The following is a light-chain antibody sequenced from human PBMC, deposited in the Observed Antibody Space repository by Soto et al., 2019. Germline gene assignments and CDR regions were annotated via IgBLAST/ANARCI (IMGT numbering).Light chain of an antibody. CDR3: QQYDNLPRYT. CDR1: QDISNY. Sequence: DIQMTQSPSSLSASVGDSVTITCQASQDISNYLNWYQQKPGKAPKLLIYDASNLETGAPSRFSGSGSGTDFTFTTSSLQPEDIATYYCQQYDNLPRYTFGQGTKLEIK. V-gene: IGKV1-33*01. J-gene: IGKJ2*01. CDR2: DAS.